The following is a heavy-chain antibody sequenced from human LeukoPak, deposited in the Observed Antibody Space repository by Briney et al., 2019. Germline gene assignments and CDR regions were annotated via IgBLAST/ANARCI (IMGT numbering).Heavy chain of an antibody. D-gene: IGHD6-19*01. J-gene: IGHJ3*02. CDR1: GYTFTRYG. CDR3: ARDFEAVADDEGYDAFDI. CDR2: ISGYNGNT. Sequence: ASVKVSCKASGYTFTRYGMTWVRQAPGQGLEWMGWISGYNGNTNYAQKFQGRVTMTKDTSTSRVYMELRSLRPDDTAVYYCARDFEAVADDEGYDAFDIWGQGTMVTVSS. V-gene: IGHV1-18*01.